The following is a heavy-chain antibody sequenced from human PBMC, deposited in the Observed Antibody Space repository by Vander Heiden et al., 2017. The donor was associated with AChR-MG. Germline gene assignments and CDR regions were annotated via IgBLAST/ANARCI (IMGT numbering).Heavy chain of an antibody. CDR1: GGTFSSYA. V-gene: IGHV1-69*06. D-gene: IGHD2-2*01. J-gene: IGHJ6*02. Sequence: QVQLVQSGAEVKKPGSSVKVSCKASGGTFSSYAIRWVRQAPGQGLEWMGGIIPIFGTADYSQKFQGRVTITADKSTSTAYMELSSLRSEDTAVYYCASSSPDIVVVPAAYYYYGMDVWGQGTTVTVSS. CDR2: IIPIFGTA. CDR3: ASSSPDIVVVPAAYYYYGMDV.